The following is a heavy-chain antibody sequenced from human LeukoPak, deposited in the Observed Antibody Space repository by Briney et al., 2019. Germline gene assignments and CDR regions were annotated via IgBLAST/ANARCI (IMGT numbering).Heavy chain of an antibody. J-gene: IGHJ6*02. CDR2: FDPEDGET. D-gene: IGHD3-3*01. CDR3: ATPGGGDFWSGQYGMDV. Sequence: GASVKVSCKVSGYTLTELSMHWVRQAPGKGLEWMGGFDPEDGETIYAQKFQGRVTMTEDTSTDTAYMELSSLRSEDTAVYYCATPGGGDFWSGQYGMDVWGQGTTVTVSS. CDR1: GYTLTELS. V-gene: IGHV1-24*01.